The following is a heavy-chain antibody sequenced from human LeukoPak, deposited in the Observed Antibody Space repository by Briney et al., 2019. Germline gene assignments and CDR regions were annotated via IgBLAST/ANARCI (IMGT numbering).Heavy chain of an antibody. Sequence: GASVKVSCKASGYTFTDYGISWVRQAPGQGLEWLGWISGHNGGRKHAQNFKDRVTMTTDTSTSTAYMELRSLRSDDTAVYYCARWVHRSSSYYYYGMDVWGQGTTVTVSS. V-gene: IGHV1-18*01. D-gene: IGHD6-6*01. CDR1: GYTFTDYG. CDR2: ISGHNGGR. CDR3: ARWVHRSSSYYYYGMDV. J-gene: IGHJ6*02.